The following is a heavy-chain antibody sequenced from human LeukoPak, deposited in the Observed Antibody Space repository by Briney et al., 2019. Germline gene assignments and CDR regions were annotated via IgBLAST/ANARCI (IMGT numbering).Heavy chain of an antibody. V-gene: IGHV1-18*01. CDR3: ARDILDFWSDLNHHDY. CDR1: GYTFTSNG. D-gene: IGHD3-3*01. CDR2: ISAYNGNT. Sequence: ASVTVSCKASGYTFTSNGICWGRHAPGQGLEWMLWISAYNGNTTNAKTLQGRVTMTTETSTSTAYMELRSLSSDDTAVYYCARDILDFWSDLNHHDYWGQGTLVTVSS. J-gene: IGHJ4*02.